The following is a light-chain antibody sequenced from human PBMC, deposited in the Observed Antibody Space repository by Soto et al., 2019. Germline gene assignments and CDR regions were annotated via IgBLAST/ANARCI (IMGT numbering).Light chain of an antibody. CDR3: QQYGSSPTWT. V-gene: IGKV3-20*01. Sequence: VVNMSAAALSLNPGERATLSCRASQSVSSYLAWYQQKPGQAPRLLIYDASNRATGIPARFSGSGSGTDCTLTISRLEPEDFAVYYCQQYGSSPTWTFGQRTNVDIK. CDR2: DAS. J-gene: IGKJ1*01. CDR1: QSVSSY.